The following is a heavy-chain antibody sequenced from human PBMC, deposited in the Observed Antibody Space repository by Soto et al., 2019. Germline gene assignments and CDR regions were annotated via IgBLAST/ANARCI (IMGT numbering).Heavy chain of an antibody. CDR1: VFTFASYA. CDR3: AKDGSHCGRDCSPNYFDS. V-gene: IGHV3-23*01. CDR2: VSGYSGRT. Sequence: PWWSLRLSCSASVFTFASYAMSWVRRAPGKGLEWVSSVSGYSGRTFYADSVKGRFTISRDNSKNTLDLQMSSLSAEDTALYYCAKDGSHCGRDCSPNYFDSWGQGTLVTVSS. J-gene: IGHJ4*02. D-gene: IGHD2-21*02.